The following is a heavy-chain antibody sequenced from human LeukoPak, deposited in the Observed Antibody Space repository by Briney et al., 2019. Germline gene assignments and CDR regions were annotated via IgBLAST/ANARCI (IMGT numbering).Heavy chain of an antibody. V-gene: IGHV3-23*01. Sequence: TGGSLRPSCAASGFTFSSYAMSWVRQAPGKGLEWVSGISDSGGSTYYADSVKGRFTVSRDNSKNTLYLQMNSLRAEATAVYYFATEPVAGGGGHWGQVTLVSVSS. CDR1: GFTFSSYA. CDR2: ISDSGGST. J-gene: IGHJ4*02. D-gene: IGHD6-13*01. CDR3: ATEPVAGGGGH.